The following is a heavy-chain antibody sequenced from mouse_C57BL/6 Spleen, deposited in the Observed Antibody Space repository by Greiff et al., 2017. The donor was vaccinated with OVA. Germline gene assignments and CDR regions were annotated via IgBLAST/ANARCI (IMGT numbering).Heavy chain of an antibody. J-gene: IGHJ4*01. CDR1: GFTFSDYY. CDR3: ARPSFRGAMDY. CDR2: ISNGGGST. D-gene: IGHD3-2*02. V-gene: IGHV5-12*01. Sequence: EVQLVESGGGLVQPGGSLKLSCAASGFTFSDYYMYWVRQTPEKRLEWVAYISNGGGSTYYPDTVKGRFTISRDNAKNTLYLQMSRLKSEDTAMYYCARPSFRGAMDYWGQGTSVTVSS.